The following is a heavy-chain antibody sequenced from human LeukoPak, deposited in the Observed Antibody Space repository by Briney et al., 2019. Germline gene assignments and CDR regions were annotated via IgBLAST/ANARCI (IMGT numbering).Heavy chain of an antibody. CDR3: ARVEGNYGSGSYRLYYYYMDV. V-gene: IGHV4-39*07. Sequence: TSETLSLTCTVSGGSISSSSYYWGWIRQPPGKGLEWIGSIYYSGSTYYNPSLKSRVTISVDTSKNQFSLKLSSVTAADTAVYYCARVEGNYGSGSYRLYYYYMDVWGKGTTVTVSS. CDR1: GGSISSSSYY. CDR2: IYYSGST. J-gene: IGHJ6*03. D-gene: IGHD3-10*01.